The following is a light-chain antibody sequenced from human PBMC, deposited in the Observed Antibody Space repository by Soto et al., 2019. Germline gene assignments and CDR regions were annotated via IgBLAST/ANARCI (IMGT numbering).Light chain of an antibody. V-gene: IGKV4-1*01. Sequence: DIVMTQSPDSLAVSLGERATINCKSSQSVLYSSKNKNYLAWYQHKPGQPPKLLIYWASTRESGVPDRFSGSGSGTDFTLTISSLQAEDAALYNCQQYYSTPRTFGQGTKVEIK. J-gene: IGKJ1*01. CDR3: QQYYSTPRT. CDR2: WAS. CDR1: QSVLYSSKNKNY.